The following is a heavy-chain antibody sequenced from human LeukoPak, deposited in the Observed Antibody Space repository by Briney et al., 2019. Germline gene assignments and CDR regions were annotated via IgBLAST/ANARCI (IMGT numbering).Heavy chain of an antibody. V-gene: IGHV4-34*01. D-gene: IGHD2-15*01. CDR2: INHSGST. Sequence: AETLSLTCAVYCGSFSGYYWSWIRQPPGKGLEWIGEINHSGSTNYNPSLKSRVTISVDTSKNQFSLKLSYVTAVDTAVYYCASYCSGGNCYAAFDIWGQGTMVTVSS. J-gene: IGHJ3*02. CDR1: CGSFSGYY. CDR3: ASYCSGGNCYAAFDI.